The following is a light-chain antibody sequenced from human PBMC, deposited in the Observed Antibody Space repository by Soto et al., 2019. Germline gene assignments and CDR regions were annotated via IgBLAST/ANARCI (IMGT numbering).Light chain of an antibody. V-gene: IGLV1-51*01. CDR2: DNN. CDR1: SSNIGNNY. CDR3: GTWDSSLSVHG. J-gene: IGLJ1*01. Sequence: QSVLTQPPSVSAAPGQKVTISCSGTSSNIGNNYVSWYQQLPGTAPKLLIYDNNKRPSGIPDRFSGSKSGTSATLGITGLQTGDEADYYCGTWDSSLSVHGCGTGTKVTVL.